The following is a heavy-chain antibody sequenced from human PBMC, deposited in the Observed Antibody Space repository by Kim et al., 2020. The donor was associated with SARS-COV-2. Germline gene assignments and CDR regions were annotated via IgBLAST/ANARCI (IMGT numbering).Heavy chain of an antibody. J-gene: IGHJ4*02. CDR2: T. CDR3: ARDTSYCDYDD. D-gene: IGHD4-17*01. Sequence: TNDIPSHKSRVTISVHTSKNQFSLKLSSVTAADTAVYYCARDTSYCDYDDWGQGTLVTVSS. V-gene: IGHV4-34*01.